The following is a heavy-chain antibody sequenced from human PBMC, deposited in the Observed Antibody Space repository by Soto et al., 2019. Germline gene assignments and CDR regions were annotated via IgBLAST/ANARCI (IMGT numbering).Heavy chain of an antibody. V-gene: IGHV1-18*04. CDR3: ATSYDSGFDP. J-gene: IGHJ5*02. CDR1: GYSFSTYD. Sequence: QPQLVQSGAEVREPGASVKLSCKASGYSFSTYDITWLRQAPGKGLEWMEVISPKNGKNNFAWKFLDRVIMTTDTSSNTAYMELESLRYDDTAIYYCATSYDSGFDPWGHGTLVTVSS. D-gene: IGHD3-3*01. CDR2: ISPKNGKN.